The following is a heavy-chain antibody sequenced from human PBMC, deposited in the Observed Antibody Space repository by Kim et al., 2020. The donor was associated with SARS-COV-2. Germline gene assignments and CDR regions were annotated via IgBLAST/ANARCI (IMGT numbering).Heavy chain of an antibody. V-gene: IGHV3-23*01. Sequence: YAESVKGRFTIPRDNSQNTLYLQMNSLRAEDTAVYYCAKVKQWLVGGFDYWGQGTLVTVSS. D-gene: IGHD6-19*01. CDR3: AKVKQWLVGGFDY. J-gene: IGHJ4*02.